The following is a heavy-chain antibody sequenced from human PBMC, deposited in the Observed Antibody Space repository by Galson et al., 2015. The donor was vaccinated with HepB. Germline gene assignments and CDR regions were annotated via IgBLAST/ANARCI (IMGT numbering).Heavy chain of an antibody. J-gene: IGHJ4*02. V-gene: IGHV3-11*03. CDR3: ARSVYGNYGDYKGFDY. D-gene: IGHD4-17*01. CDR2: ISSSSSYT. Sequence: SLRLSCAASGFTFSDYYMSWIRQAPGKGLEWVSYISSSSSYTNEADSVKGRFTISRDNAKNSLYLQMNSLRAEDTAVYYCARSVYGNYGDYKGFDYWGQGTLVTVSS. CDR1: GFTFSDYY.